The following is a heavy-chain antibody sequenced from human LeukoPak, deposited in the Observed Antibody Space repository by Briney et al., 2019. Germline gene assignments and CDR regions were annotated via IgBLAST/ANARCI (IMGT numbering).Heavy chain of an antibody. CDR3: ARDSFETDIDY. V-gene: IGHV3-7*01. CDR1: GFIFSSYW. D-gene: IGHD1-14*01. J-gene: IGHJ4*02. Sequence: GGSLRLSCAASGFIFSSYWMSWVRQAPGKGLEWVANIKEDGSEQYYVGSLKGRFTISRDNAKNSLYLQMNSLGAEDTAVYYCARDSFETDIDYWGQGTLVTVSS. CDR2: IKEDGSEQ.